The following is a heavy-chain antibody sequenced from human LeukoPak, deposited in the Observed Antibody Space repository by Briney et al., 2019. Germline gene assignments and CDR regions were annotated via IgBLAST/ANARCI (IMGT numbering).Heavy chain of an antibody. CDR1: GFTFKNYA. CDR2: IKSKTDGGTT. D-gene: IGHD3-10*01. CDR3: TTGLYDYGSGTYYH. Sequence: PGGSLRLSCAASGFTFKNYAMSWVRQAPGKGLEWVGRIKSKTDGGTTDYAAPVKGRFTISRDDSKNTLYVQMNSLKTEDTAVYYCTTGLYDYGSGTYYHWGQGTLVTVSS. V-gene: IGHV3-15*01. J-gene: IGHJ4*02.